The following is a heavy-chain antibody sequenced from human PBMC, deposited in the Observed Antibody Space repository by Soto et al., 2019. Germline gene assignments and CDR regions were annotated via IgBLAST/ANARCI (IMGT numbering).Heavy chain of an antibody. CDR1: GVSVSSYY. CDR3: ARQIRYTYGYFPRYIDQ. J-gene: IGHJ4*02. V-gene: IGHV4-59*08. Sequence: KSSETLSLTCTVSGVSVSSYYWSWIRQPPGKGLDWIGYVDDSGSTNYNPSLKSRLTISVDTSKSQFSLTLSSVTAADSAMYFCARQIRYTYGYFPRYIDQWGQGT. D-gene: IGHD5-18*01. CDR2: VDDSGST.